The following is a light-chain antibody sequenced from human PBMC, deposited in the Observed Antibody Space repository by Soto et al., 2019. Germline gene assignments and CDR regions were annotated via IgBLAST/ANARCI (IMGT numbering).Light chain of an antibody. CDR1: QFISIW. Sequence: DIQMTQSPSTLSASVGDRVTITCRASQFISIWLAWYQQKPGKAPQLLLYDASILQSGVPSRFSGSASGTEFILTVDGLQPDDFATYYCQQYNAYHLTFGPGTKVDIK. J-gene: IGKJ3*01. CDR3: QQYNAYHLT. CDR2: DAS. V-gene: IGKV1-5*01.